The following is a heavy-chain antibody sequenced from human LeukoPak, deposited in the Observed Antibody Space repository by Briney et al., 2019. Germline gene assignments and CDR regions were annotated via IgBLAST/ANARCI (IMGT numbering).Heavy chain of an antibody. J-gene: IGHJ6*02. CDR3: ATRVAPGYYYGMDV. CDR1: GFTINGNY. D-gene: IGHD2-2*01. CDR2: LSSGGST. Sequence: GGSLRLSCTASGFTINGNYLTWVHQAPGKGLECVSVLSSGGSTSYADSVKGRFTISRDNSKNTLYLQMNILRAEDTAVYYCATRVAPGYYYGMDVWGQGTTVTVFS. V-gene: IGHV3-66*01.